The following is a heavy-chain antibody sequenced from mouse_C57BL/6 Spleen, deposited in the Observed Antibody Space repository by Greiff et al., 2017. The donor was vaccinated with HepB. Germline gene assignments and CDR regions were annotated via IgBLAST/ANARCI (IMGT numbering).Heavy chain of an antibody. CDR3: ANYRDAMDY. D-gene: IGHD1-1*01. V-gene: IGHV3-6*01. CDR2: ISYDGSN. Sequence: EVQLVESGPGLVKPSQSLSLTCSVTGYSITSGYYWNWIRQFPGNKLEWMGYISYDGSNNYNPSLKNRISITRDTSKNQFFLKLNSVTTEDTATYYCANYRDAMDYWGQGTSVTVSS. J-gene: IGHJ4*01. CDR1: GYSITSGYY.